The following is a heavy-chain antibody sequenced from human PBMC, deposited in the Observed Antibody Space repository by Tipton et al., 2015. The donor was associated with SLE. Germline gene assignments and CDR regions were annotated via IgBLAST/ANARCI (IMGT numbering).Heavy chain of an antibody. D-gene: IGHD6-19*01. V-gene: IGHV4-59*08. CDR3: AGYSTGRDGEDY. Sequence: TLSLTCSVSGGFISTYYWNWIRQPPGKGLEWIGYINYSGSTNYNPSLRSRVSMSVDTSKSQFSLKLNSVTAADTAVYYCAGYSTGRDGEDYWGQGTLVTVSS. J-gene: IGHJ4*02. CDR2: INYSGST. CDR1: GGFISTYY.